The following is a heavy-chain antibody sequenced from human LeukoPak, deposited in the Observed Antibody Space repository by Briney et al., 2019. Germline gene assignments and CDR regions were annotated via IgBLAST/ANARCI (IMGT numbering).Heavy chain of an antibody. D-gene: IGHD1-26*01. CDR3: AIRSYRAFDI. CDR1: GYSISSGYY. J-gene: IGHJ3*02. V-gene: IGHV4-38-2*01. Sequence: PSETLSLTCAVSGYSISSGYYWGWIRQPPGKGLEWIGSIYHSGSTYYNPSLKSRVTISVDTSKNHFSLKLSSVTAADTAVYYCAIRSYRAFDIWGQGTMVTVSS. CDR2: IYHSGST.